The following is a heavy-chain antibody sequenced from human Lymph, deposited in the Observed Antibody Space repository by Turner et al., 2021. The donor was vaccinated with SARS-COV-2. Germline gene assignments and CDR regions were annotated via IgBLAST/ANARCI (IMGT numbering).Heavy chain of an antibody. Sequence: QVQLDQSGAEVKKPGASVQVSCKVSGYSLTELSMHWVRQAPGKGLGWMGGFGPEDGKTIYTQKFQGKVTMTEDTSTDTAYMELSSLRSEDTAGYYCATDRSSGWPHYYYYTMDVWGQGTTVTVSS. V-gene: IGHV1-24*01. J-gene: IGHJ6*02. CDR1: GYSLTELS. CDR2: FGPEDGKT. D-gene: IGHD6-19*01. CDR3: ATDRSSGWPHYYYYTMDV.